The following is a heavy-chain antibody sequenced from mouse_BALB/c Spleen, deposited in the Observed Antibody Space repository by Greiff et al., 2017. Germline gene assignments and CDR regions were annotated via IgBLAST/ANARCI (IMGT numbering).Heavy chain of an antibody. Sequence: VQLKQSGPDLVKPGDSVKISCKASGYSFTGYYMHWVKQSHGKSLEWIGRVNPNNGGTSYNQKFKGKAILTVDKSSSTAYMELRSLTSEDSAVYYCARCPYDYYAMDYWGQGTSVTVSS. CDR1: GYSFTGYY. V-gene: IGHV1-26*01. J-gene: IGHJ4*01. CDR3: ARCPYDYYAMDY. CDR2: VNPNNGGT.